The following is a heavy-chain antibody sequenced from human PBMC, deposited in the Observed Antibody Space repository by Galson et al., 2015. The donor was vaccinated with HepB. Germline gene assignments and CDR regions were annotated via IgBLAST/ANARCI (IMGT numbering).Heavy chain of an antibody. CDR3: TTVRPKRSSWYYYYGMDV. CDR2: IKSKTDGGTT. Sequence: SLRLSCAASGFTFSNAWMNWVRQAPGKGLEWVGRIKSKTDGGTTDYAAPVKGRFTISRDDSKNTLYLQMNSLKTEDTAVYYCTTVRPKRSSWYYYYGMDVWGQGTTVTVSS. CDR1: GFTFSNAW. J-gene: IGHJ6*02. V-gene: IGHV3-15*07. D-gene: IGHD6-13*01.